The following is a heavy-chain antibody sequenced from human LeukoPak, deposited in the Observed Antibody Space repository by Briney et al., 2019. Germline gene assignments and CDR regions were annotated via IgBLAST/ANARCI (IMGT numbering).Heavy chain of an antibody. CDR2: IIPIFGTA. CDR1: GYTFTGYY. J-gene: IGHJ6*03. V-gene: IGHV1-69*06. D-gene: IGHD2-15*01. CDR3: ATSSYCSAGSCYSGYYYYMDV. Sequence: ASVKVSCKASGYTFTGYYMHWVRQAPGQGLEWMGGIIPIFGTANYAQKFQGRATITADKSTSTAYMELSSLRSEDTAVYYCATSSYCSAGSCYSGYYYYMDVWGKGTTVTVSS.